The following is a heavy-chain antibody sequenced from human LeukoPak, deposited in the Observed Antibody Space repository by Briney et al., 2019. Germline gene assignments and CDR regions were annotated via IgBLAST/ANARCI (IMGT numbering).Heavy chain of an antibody. V-gene: IGHV3-21*01. CDR1: GFTFSTHT. CDR2: ISSSSAYI. J-gene: IGHJ1*01. CDR3: TSWGDTTAEYFQR. D-gene: IGHD2-21*02. Sequence: GGSLRLSCAGAGFTFSTHTINWVRQAPGKGLEWVSSISSSSAYIYYADSVKGRFTISRNNAKDSLYLQMNSLRVEDTAVYYCTSWGDTTAEYFQRWGQGTLVTVSS.